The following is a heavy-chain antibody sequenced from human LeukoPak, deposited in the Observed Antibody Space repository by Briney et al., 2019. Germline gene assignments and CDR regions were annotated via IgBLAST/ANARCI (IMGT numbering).Heavy chain of an antibody. V-gene: IGHV1-18*01. CDR2: ISAYNGNT. J-gene: IGHJ4*02. CDR3: ARDQKFAAAEIFDY. CDR1: GYTFTSYG. Sequence: ASVKVSCKASGYTFTSYGISWVRQAPGQGLEGMGWISAYNGNTNYAQKLQGRVTMTTDTSTSTAYMELRSLRSDDTAVYYCARDQKFAAAEIFDYWGQGTLVTVSS. D-gene: IGHD6-13*01.